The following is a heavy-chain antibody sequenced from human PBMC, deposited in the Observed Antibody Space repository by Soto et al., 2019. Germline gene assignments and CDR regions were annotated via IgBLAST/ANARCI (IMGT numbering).Heavy chain of an antibody. CDR1: GFTFSSYE. CDR2: ISSSGSTI. V-gene: IGHV3-48*03. Sequence: EVQLVESGGGLVQPGGSLRLSCAASGFTFSSYEMNWVRQAPGKGLEWVSYISSSGSTIYYADSVKGRFTISRDNAKNSLYLQMNSXXXXXXXXXXXXXXXXXSGGSCYSRXFDPWGQXTLVTVS. D-gene: IGHD2-15*01. J-gene: IGHJ5*02. CDR3: XXXXXXSGGSCYSRXFDP.